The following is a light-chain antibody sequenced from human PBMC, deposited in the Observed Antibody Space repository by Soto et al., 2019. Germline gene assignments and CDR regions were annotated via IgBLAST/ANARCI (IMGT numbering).Light chain of an antibody. CDR1: SSDIGAYNF. V-gene: IGLV2-14*01. J-gene: IGLJ1*01. CDR3: SSYTRSRIYV. Sequence: QSALTQPASVSGSPGQSITISCTGTSSDIGAYNFVSWYQQHPGKAPKVMIYDVTNRPSGVSNRFSGSKSGNTASLTISGLQAEDEADYYCSSYTRSRIYVFGTGTKLTVL. CDR2: DVT.